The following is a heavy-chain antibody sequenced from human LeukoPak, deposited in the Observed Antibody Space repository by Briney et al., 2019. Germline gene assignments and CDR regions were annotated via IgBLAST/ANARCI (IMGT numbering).Heavy chain of an antibody. J-gene: IGHJ3*02. Sequence: GGPLRLSCAASGFTFSSYDMHWVRQATGKGLEWVSAIGTAGDPYYQGSVKGRFTISRENAKNSLYLQMNSLRAGDTAVYYCARRDWYSGAFDIWGQGTMVTVSS. V-gene: IGHV3-13*05. D-gene: IGHD3/OR15-3a*01. CDR1: GFTFSSYD. CDR3: ARRDWYSGAFDI. CDR2: IGTAGDP.